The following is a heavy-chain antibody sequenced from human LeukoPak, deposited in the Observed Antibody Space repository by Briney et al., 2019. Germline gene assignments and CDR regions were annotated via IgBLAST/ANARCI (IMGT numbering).Heavy chain of an antibody. CDR2: IWYDGGNK. D-gene: IGHD5-18*01. Sequence: GGSLRLSCAASGFTFSSYGMHWVRQAPGKGLEWVAVIWYDGGNKYYADSVKGRFTISRDNSKNTLYLQMNSLRAEDTAVYYCARDGDTAMVSYYFDYWGQGTLVTVSS. J-gene: IGHJ4*02. CDR3: ARDGDTAMVSYYFDY. CDR1: GFTFSSYG. V-gene: IGHV3-33*01.